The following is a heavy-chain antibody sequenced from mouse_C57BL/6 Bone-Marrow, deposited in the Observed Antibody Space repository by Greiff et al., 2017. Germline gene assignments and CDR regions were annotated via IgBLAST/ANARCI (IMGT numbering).Heavy chain of an antibody. CDR3: ARGTTIPDY. CDR2: IPPSVGST. D-gene: IGHD1-1*01. CDR1: DSEVFPIAY. Sequence: QVQLQQSGSELRSPGSSVKLSCKDFDSEVFPIAYMSWVRQTPGHGVGWIGGIPPSVGSTIYGEKFEDKATLDAETLSNTAYLELNSLTSEDAAIYYCARGTTIPDYWDRGTTLTVTS. J-gene: IGHJ2*01. V-gene: IGHV15-2*01.